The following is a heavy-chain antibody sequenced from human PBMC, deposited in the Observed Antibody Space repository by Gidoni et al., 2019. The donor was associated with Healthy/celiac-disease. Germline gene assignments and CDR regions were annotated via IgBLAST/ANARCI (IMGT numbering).Heavy chain of an antibody. Sequence: QVHLVQSGAEVKKPAASVKVSCKASGYTFTSYGISWVRQAPGQGLEWMGWISAYNGNTNYAQKLQGRVTMTTDTSTSTAYMELRSLRSDDTAVYYCARDGSYYDFWSGYPLIDYWGQGTLVTVSS. J-gene: IGHJ4*02. CDR2: ISAYNGNT. V-gene: IGHV1-18*01. D-gene: IGHD3-3*01. CDR3: ARDGSYYDFWSGYPLIDY. CDR1: GYTFTSYG.